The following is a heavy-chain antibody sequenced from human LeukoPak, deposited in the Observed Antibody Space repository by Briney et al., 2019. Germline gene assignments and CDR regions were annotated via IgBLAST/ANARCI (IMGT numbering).Heavy chain of an antibody. CDR2: ISSSSSYI. J-gene: IGHJ4*02. V-gene: IGHV3-21*01. D-gene: IGHD4-23*01. Sequence: RXAPGXXLEWXSSISSSSSYIYYADSVKGRFTISRDNAKNSLYLQMNSLRAEDTAVYYCARGTTPLRWSYAGHYWGQGTLVTVSS. CDR3: ARGTTPLRWSYAGHY.